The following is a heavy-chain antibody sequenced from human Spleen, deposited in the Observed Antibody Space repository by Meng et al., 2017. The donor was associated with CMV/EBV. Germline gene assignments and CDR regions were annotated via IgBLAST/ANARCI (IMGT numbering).Heavy chain of an antibody. J-gene: IGHJ5*02. D-gene: IGHD6-19*01. Sequence: GGSLRLSCAASGFTFSSYAMHWVRQAPGKGLEWVAVISYDGSNKYYADSVKGRFTISRDNAKDSLYLQMNSLRGEDTAVYYCARENYNSGGWFDPWGQGTLVTVSS. CDR2: ISYDGSNK. CDR1: GFTFSSYA. V-gene: IGHV3-30-3*01. CDR3: ARENYNSGGWFDP.